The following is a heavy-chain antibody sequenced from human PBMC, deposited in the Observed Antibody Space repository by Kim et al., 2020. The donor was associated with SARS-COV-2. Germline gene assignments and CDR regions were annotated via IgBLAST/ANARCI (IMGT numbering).Heavy chain of an antibody. J-gene: IGHJ4*02. V-gene: IGHV3-30*18. D-gene: IGHD1-26*01. Sequence: VRRAPGKGLEWVAVVSSDGTNKYYADSVKGRFTISRDNSKNTLYLQMNSLRAEDTAIYYCAKATYSGSYFSDYWGQGTLVTVSS. CDR3: AKATYSGSYFSDY. CDR2: VSSDGTNK.